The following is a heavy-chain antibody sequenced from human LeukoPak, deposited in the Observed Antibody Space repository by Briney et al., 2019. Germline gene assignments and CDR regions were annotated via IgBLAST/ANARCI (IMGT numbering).Heavy chain of an antibody. Sequence: GGSLRLSCAASGFPFDNYGMAWVRQAPGKGLEWVSGITWNGGITAYADSVKGRFTISRDNAKNTVYLQMNSLRDEDTAVYYCAKDYFGSLEYWGQGILVTVSS. CDR3: AKDYFGSLEY. V-gene: IGHV3-20*04. J-gene: IGHJ4*02. CDR1: GFPFDNYG. D-gene: IGHD2/OR15-2a*01. CDR2: ITWNGGIT.